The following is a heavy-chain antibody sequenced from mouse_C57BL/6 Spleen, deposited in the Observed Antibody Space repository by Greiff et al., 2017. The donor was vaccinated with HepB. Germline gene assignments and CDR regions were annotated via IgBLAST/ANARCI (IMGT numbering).Heavy chain of an antibody. CDR1: GYTFTDYE. CDR3: TRGNYNAMDY. CDR2: IDPETGGT. J-gene: IGHJ4*01. V-gene: IGHV1-15*01. Sequence: VQLQQSGAELVRPGASVTLSCKASGYTFTDYEMHWVKQTPVHGLEWIGAIDPETGGTDYNQKFKGKAILTADKSSSTAYMELRSLTSEDSAVYYCTRGNYNAMDYWGQGTSVTVSS. D-gene: IGHD2-1*01.